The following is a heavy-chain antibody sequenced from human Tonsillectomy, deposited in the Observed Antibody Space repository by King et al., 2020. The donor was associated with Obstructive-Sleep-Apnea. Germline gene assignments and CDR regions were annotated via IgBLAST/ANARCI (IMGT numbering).Heavy chain of an antibody. CDR3: AGARSYYYT. CDR2: TYYRSKWFN. D-gene: IGHD3-22*01. J-gene: IGHJ5*02. V-gene: IGHV6-1*01. Sequence: VQLQQSGPGLVKPSQTLSLTCAISGDSVSNNTAVWNWIRQSPSRGLEWLVRTYYRSKWFNEYAESVKSRITINPDTSKNQFSLQLNSVTPGDTAVYYCAGARSYYYTWGQGTLVTVSS. CDR1: GDSVSNNTAV.